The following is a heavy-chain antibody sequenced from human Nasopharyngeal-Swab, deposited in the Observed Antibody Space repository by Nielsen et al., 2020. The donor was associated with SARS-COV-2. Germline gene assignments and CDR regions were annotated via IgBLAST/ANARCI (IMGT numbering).Heavy chain of an antibody. CDR1: GVSITSQY. Sequence: SETLSLTCTVSGVSITSQYWSWIRQPPGKGLEWIGYISHKSGTSYNPSLQSRVTMFMDTSKNQFSLRLRSVTAADTAVYYCAKEGATGWFDPCGQGTLVTVSS. J-gene: IGHJ5*02. CDR2: ISHKSGT. V-gene: IGHV4-59*11. CDR3: AKEGATGWFDP.